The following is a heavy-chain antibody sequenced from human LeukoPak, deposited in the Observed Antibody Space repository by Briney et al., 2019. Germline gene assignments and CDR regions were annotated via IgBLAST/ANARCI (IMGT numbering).Heavy chain of an antibody. V-gene: IGHV5-51*01. CDR3: ATHSGSYSWLDS. J-gene: IGHJ4*02. D-gene: IGHD1-26*01. CDR2: IYPGDSDT. CDR1: GYIFTDYW. Sequence: GESLKISCKGSGYIFTDYWIAWVRPMPGKGLEWMGIIYPGDSDTRFSPSFQGQVTISADKSISTAYLQWSSLKASDTAMYYCATHSGSYSWLDSWGQGTLVTVSS.